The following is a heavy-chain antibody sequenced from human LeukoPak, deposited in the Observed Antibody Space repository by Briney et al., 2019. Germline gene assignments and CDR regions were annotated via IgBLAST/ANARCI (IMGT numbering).Heavy chain of an antibody. D-gene: IGHD4-11*01. CDR1: GGSIRSDY. Sequence: SETLSLTCIVSGGSIRSDYWSWIRQPAGKGLEWIGRIFTSGSTSYNPSLKSRVTMSLDTSKNQFSLKLSSVTAADTAVYYCARLPDYPYYFDYWGQGTLVTVSS. CDR2: IFTSGST. CDR3: ARLPDYPYYFDY. J-gene: IGHJ4*02. V-gene: IGHV4-4*07.